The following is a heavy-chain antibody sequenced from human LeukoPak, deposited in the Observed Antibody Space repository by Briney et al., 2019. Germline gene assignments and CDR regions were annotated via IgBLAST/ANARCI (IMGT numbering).Heavy chain of an antibody. CDR3: ARGMVTTVKSSIYYYYYMDV. CDR1: GGSFSDYY. V-gene: IGHV4-59*01. Sequence: SETLSLTCAVYGGSFSDYYWSWIRQPPGKGLEWIGYIYYSGSTNYNPSLKSRVTISVDTSKNQFSLKLSSVTAADTAVYYCARGMVTTVKSSIYYYYYMDVWGKGTTVTISS. CDR2: IYYSGST. J-gene: IGHJ6*03. D-gene: IGHD4-17*01.